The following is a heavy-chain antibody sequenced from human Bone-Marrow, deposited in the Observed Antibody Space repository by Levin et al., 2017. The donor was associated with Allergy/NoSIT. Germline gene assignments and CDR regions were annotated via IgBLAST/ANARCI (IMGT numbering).Heavy chain of an antibody. D-gene: IGHD3-3*01. CDR3: ARQAGIFGVVTNYNGMDV. CDR2: IYPGDSDT. Sequence: KHGESLKISCKGSGYSFSNAWIVWVRQMPGKGLEWMGIIYPGDSDTKYSPSFDGQVTISADKSVNTAYLQWSRLKPSDSGVYYCARQAGIFGVVTNYNGMDVWGQGTTVTVSS. CDR1: GYSFSNAW. V-gene: IGHV5-51*01. J-gene: IGHJ6*02.